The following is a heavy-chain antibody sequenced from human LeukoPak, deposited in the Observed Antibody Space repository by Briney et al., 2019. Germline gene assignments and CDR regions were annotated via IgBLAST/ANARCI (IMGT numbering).Heavy chain of an antibody. Sequence: SVTVSCKASGGTFSSYALSGVRQAPGQGLEWMGRIIPNLDIGNYAQKFQGRVTMTADKPTRTADMELSSLRSEDTAVYYCARAYCSSTSCYGNTGFDPWGQGTLVTVSS. CDR2: IIPNLDIG. D-gene: IGHD2-2*01. J-gene: IGHJ5*02. CDR1: GGTFSSYA. CDR3: ARAYCSSTSCYGNTGFDP. V-gene: IGHV1-69*04.